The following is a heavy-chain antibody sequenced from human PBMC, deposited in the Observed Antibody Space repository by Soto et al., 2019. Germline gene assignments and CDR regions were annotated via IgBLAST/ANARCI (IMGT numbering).Heavy chain of an antibody. Sequence: QVQLVESGGGLVKPGGSLRLSCAASGFTFSDSYMSWIRQAPGKGLEWISYITFSGNTVYYAESLKGRFTISRDNAKNSLYLQMNRLRAEDTAVYYCARVSWREKYGMDVWGQGTTVTVSS. CDR2: ITFSGNTV. CDR3: ARVSWREKYGMDV. CDR1: GFTFSDSY. V-gene: IGHV3-11*01. J-gene: IGHJ6*02.